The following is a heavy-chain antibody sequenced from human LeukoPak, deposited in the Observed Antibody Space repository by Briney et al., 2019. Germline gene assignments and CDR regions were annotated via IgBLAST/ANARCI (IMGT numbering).Heavy chain of an antibody. CDR1: GFTVRDYH. D-gene: IGHD6-19*01. J-gene: IGHJ4*02. CDR2: IVGSST. Sequence: GGSLRLSCAASGFTVRDYHMSWIRQAPGKGLELVSAIVGSSTHHADSVKGRFTISIDNFKNTLNLQMNSLRAEDSAIYYCTRDEPGSSWFNWGQGTLVTVSS. CDR3: TRDEPGSSWFN. V-gene: IGHV3-23*01.